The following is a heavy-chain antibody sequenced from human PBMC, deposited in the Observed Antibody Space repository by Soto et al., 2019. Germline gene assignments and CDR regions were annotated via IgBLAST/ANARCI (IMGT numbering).Heavy chain of an antibody. CDR3: ARDSFSQYSHDTSGFQK. V-gene: IGHV3-53*05. D-gene: IGHD3-22*01. Sequence: GGSLRLSCAASGFSVSSNYMNWVRQAPGKGLEWLSVIYSGGDTHYADSVKGRFSVSRDNSENRVYLEMKSLRVEDTAIYYCARDSFSQYSHDTSGFQKWGLGTLVTVSS. CDR1: GFSVSSNY. J-gene: IGHJ4*02. CDR2: IYSGGDT.